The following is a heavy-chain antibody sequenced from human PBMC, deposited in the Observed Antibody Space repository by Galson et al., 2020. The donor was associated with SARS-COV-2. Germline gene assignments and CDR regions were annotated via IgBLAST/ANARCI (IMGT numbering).Heavy chain of an antibody. CDR2: IYYSGST. Sequence: SETLSLTCAVSGGSISSGGFSWSWMRPPPGRGLEWIGYIYYSGSTYSNPSLKSRLTISVDTSKNQFYLNLSSVTAADTAVYYCARVAGYWDYDILTGYHPSHYYGMDVWGQGTTVTVSS. V-gene: IGHV4-30-4*07. CDR3: ARVAGYWDYDILTGYHPSHYYGMDV. D-gene: IGHD3-9*01. J-gene: IGHJ6*02. CDR1: GGSISSGGFS.